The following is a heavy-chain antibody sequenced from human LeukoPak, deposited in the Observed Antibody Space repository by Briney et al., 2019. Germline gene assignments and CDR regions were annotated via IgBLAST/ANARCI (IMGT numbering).Heavy chain of an antibody. CDR1: GFTFISYA. CDR3: ERDLYYYGSGSYYPPGY. D-gene: IGHD3-10*01. CDR2: ISYYGSNK. J-gene: IGHJ4*02. V-gene: IGHV3-30*01. Sequence: GGALILSCAASGFTFISYAMHWVRQAPGKGLEWVAVISYYGSNKYYADSVKGRFTISRDNAKNTLYLQRNSLRAEDTAVYYCERDLYYYGSGSYYPPGYWGQGTLVTVSS.